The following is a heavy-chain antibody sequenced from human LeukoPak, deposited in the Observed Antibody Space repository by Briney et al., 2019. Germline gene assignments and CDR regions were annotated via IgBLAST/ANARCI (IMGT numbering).Heavy chain of an antibody. CDR1: GGSISSGSYY. V-gene: IGHV4-61*02. CDR2: IYTTGST. Sequence: PSETLSLTCTVSGGSISSGSYYWSWIRQPAGKGLEWIGRIYTTGSTNYNPSLKRRVTISVDTSKNQFSLKLIAVTAADTAVYYCARGYGDPHAGNYYYYYYMDVWGKGTTVTISS. D-gene: IGHD4-17*01. CDR3: ARGYGDPHAGNYYYYYYMDV. J-gene: IGHJ6*03.